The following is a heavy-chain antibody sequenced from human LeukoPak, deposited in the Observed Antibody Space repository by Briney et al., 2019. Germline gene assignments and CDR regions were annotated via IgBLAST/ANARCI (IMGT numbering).Heavy chain of an antibody. CDR2: ISYDGSNK. Sequence: GGSLRLSCAASGFTFSSYGMHWVRQAPGKGLEWVAVISYDGSNKYYADSVKGRFTISRDNSKNTLYLQMNSLGAEDTAVYYCAKDMGGTVTIDYWGQGTLVTVSS. J-gene: IGHJ4*02. V-gene: IGHV3-30*18. CDR1: GFTFSSYG. D-gene: IGHD4-17*01. CDR3: AKDMGGTVTIDY.